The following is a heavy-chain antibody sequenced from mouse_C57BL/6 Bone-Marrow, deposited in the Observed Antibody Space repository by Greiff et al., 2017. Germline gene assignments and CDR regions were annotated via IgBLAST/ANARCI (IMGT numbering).Heavy chain of an antibody. Sequence: QVQLQQSGAELVKPGASVKLSCKASGYAFSGYGMNWVKQMPGKGLEWIGEIYPGDGATNYNGKCKGKATLTADKSSSTAYMDLSSLTSEDSAVYFCAELRLDYWDQGTTLTVSS. CDR3: AELRLDY. J-gene: IGHJ2*01. CDR1: GYAFSGYG. CDR2: IYPGDGAT. D-gene: IGHD1-2*01. V-gene: IGHV1-80*01.